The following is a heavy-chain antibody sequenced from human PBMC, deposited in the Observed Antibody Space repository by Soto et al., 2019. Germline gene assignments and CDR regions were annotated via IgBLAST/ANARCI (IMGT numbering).Heavy chain of an antibody. CDR1: GYTFTSYY. CDR3: ARTISPGGWFDP. Sequence: QVQLVQSGAEVKKPGASVKVSCKASGYTFTSYYMHWVRQAPGQGLEWMGIINPSGGSTSYAQKFRGRVTTTRDTYTRTVYMELSSVRSEDTAVYYCARTISPGGWFDPWGQGSLVTVSS. CDR2: INPSGGST. J-gene: IGHJ5*02. V-gene: IGHV1-46*01. D-gene: IGHD3-3*01.